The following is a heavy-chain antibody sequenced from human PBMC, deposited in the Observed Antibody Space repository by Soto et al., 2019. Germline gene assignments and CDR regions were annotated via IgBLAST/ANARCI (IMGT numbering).Heavy chain of an antibody. CDR2: IYHLGNT. V-gene: IGHV4-4*02. CDR3: AKELGVLIPSAIEY. J-gene: IGHJ4*02. Sequence: QVQLQESGPGLVKPSGTLSLTCTVSGGSLSSSNWWSWVRQSPGKGLEWIGEIYHLGNTNYTPSLKSRVTISVDKSQNQFALNLNSVTAADTAVYYCAKELGVLIPSAIEYWGQGTLVTVSS. CDR1: GGSLSSSNW. D-gene: IGHD2-2*01.